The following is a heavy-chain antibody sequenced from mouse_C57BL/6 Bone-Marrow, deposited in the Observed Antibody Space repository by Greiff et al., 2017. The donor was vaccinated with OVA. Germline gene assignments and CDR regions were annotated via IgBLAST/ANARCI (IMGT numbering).Heavy chain of an antibody. D-gene: IGHD1-1*01. J-gene: IGHJ3*01. Sequence: EVQLVESGGGLVQPGGSLKLSCAASGFTFSDYGMAWVRQAPRKGPEWVAFISNLAYSSYYADTVTGRFTISRENAKNTLYLEMSSLRSEDTAMYYCARGGYGSKTGTIAYWGQGTLVTVSA. CDR3: ARGGYGSKTGTIAY. CDR1: GFTFSDYG. V-gene: IGHV5-15*01. CDR2: ISNLAYSS.